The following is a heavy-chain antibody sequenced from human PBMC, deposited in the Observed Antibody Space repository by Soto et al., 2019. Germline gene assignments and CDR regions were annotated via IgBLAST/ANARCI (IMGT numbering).Heavy chain of an antibody. CDR2: IYYSGST. V-gene: IGHV4-59*08. D-gene: IGHD1-1*01. CDR1: GGSISSYY. CDR3: ARQPTSSLTGVPFDI. Sequence: SETLSLTCTVSGGSISSYYWSWIRQPPGKGLEWIGYIYYSGSTNYNPSLKSRVTISVDTSKNQFSLKLSSVTAADTAVYYCARQPTSSLTGVPFDIWGQGTMVTVSS. J-gene: IGHJ3*02.